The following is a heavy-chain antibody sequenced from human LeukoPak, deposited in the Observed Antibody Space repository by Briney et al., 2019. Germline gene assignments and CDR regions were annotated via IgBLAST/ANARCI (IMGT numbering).Heavy chain of an antibody. D-gene: IGHD3-16*01. J-gene: IGHJ5*02. V-gene: IGHV4-59*01. CDR1: GGSMSSYY. CDR2: IYSSEST. CDR3: ARVRDFYASGDWFDP. Sequence: PSETLSLTCTVSGGSMSSYYWSWVRQPPGKGLEWIGHIYSSESTNYNPSLKSRVTISVDTSNNQFSLRLSSVTAADTAVYYCARVRDFYASGDWFDPWGQGTLVTVSS.